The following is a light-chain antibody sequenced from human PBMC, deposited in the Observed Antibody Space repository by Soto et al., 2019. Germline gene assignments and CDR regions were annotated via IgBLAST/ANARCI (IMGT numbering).Light chain of an antibody. V-gene: IGKV1-33*01. Sequence: DIQMTQSPSTLPASVGDRVTITCRASQSIDRWLAWYQQKPGKAPKLLIYDASNLETGVPSRFSGSGSGTDFTFTISSLQPEDIATYYCQQYDNLPLTFGGGTKVDIK. CDR3: QQYDNLPLT. CDR1: QSIDRW. CDR2: DAS. J-gene: IGKJ4*01.